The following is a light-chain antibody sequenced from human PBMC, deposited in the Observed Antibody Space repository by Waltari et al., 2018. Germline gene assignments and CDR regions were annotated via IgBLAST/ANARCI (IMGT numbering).Light chain of an antibody. J-gene: IGKJ2*02. CDR1: QSISRY. CDR3: QQGYSKST. V-gene: IGKV1-39*01. Sequence: DIQMTQSPSSLSASVGDRVTITCRASQSISRYLNWYQHKPGEGPRLLIYAASTLQSGVPSRFSGSGSGTDFTLTISSLQPEDFSTYYCQQGYSKSTFGQGTKLEIK. CDR2: AAS.